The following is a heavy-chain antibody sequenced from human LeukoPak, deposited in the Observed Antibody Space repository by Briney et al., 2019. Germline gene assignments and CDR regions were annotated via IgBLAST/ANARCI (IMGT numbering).Heavy chain of an antibody. V-gene: IGHV3-21*01. Sequence: GGSLRLSCAASGFTFSNFAMSWVRQAPGKGLEWVSSISSSSSYIYYADSVKGRFTISRDNAKNSLYLQMNSLRAEDTAVYYCARVGGDYYYDSLDYWGQGTLVTVSS. CDR1: GFTFSNFA. D-gene: IGHD3-22*01. J-gene: IGHJ4*02. CDR3: ARVGGDYYYDSLDY. CDR2: ISSSSSYI.